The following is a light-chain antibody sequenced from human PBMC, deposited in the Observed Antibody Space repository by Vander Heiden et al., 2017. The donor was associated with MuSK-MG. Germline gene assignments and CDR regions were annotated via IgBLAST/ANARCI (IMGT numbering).Light chain of an antibody. CDR1: NSDVRGYNY. CDR2: DVD. V-gene: IGLV2-14*04. CDR3: SSYRSSNTLYV. J-gene: IGLJ1*01. Sequence: GQSITISCTGPNSDVRGYNYVSWYQQHPGQAPRLVIYDVDNRPSGVSNRFSGSKSGNTASLTISGLQAEDEADYYCSSYRSSNTLYVFGTGTQVTVL.